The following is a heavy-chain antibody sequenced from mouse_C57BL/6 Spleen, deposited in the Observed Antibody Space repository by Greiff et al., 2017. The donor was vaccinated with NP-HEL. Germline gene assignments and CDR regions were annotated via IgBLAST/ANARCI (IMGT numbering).Heavy chain of an antibody. Sequence: VKLVESGAELVKPGASVKISCKASGYAFSSYWMNWVKQRPGKGLEWIGQIYPGDGDTNYNGKFKGKATLTADKSSSTAYMQLSSLTSEDSAVYCCARRQLYAMDYWGQGTSVTVSS. CDR2: IYPGDGDT. D-gene: IGHD3-2*01. CDR3: ARRQLYAMDY. V-gene: IGHV1-80*01. J-gene: IGHJ4*01. CDR1: GYAFSSYW.